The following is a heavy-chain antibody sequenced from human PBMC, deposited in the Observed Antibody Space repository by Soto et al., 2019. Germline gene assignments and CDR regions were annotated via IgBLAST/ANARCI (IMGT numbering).Heavy chain of an antibody. CDR3: ARGQGGYSYPNWFDP. J-gene: IGHJ5*02. V-gene: IGHV4-34*01. CDR2: INHSGST. Sequence: QVQLQQWGAGLLKPSETLSLTCAVYGGSFSGYYWSWIRQPPGKGLEWIGEINHSGSTNYNPSLKGRVTISVDTSKNQFSLKLSSETAADTAVYYCARGQGGYSYPNWFDPWGQGTLVTVSS. CDR1: GGSFSGYY. D-gene: IGHD5-18*01.